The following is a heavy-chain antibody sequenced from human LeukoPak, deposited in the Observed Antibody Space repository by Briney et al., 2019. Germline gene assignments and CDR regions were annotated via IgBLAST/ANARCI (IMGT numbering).Heavy chain of an antibody. Sequence: GASLKISCKGSGYIFTSYWIAWVRQMPGKGLEWMGIIYPGDSDTKYSPSFQGQVTISADKSISTAYLQWTSLKASDTAVYYCARRDYGGKHFDYWGQGTLVTVSS. CDR2: IYPGDSDT. V-gene: IGHV5-51*01. D-gene: IGHD4-23*01. J-gene: IGHJ4*02. CDR1: GYIFTSYW. CDR3: ARRDYGGKHFDY.